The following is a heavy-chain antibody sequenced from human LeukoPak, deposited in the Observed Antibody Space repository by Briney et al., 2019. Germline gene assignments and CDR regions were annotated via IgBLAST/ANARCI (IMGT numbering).Heavy chain of an antibody. J-gene: IGHJ4*02. V-gene: IGHV3-21*01. Sequence: GGSLRLSCAASGFTFSSYSMNWVRQAPGKGLEWVSSISSSSSYIYYADSVKGRFTISRDNAKNSLYLQMNSLRAGDTAVYYCARLGYSSGWTRSPFDYWGQGTLVTVSS. CDR2: ISSSSSYI. CDR1: GFTFSSYS. CDR3: ARLGYSSGWTRSPFDY. D-gene: IGHD6-19*01.